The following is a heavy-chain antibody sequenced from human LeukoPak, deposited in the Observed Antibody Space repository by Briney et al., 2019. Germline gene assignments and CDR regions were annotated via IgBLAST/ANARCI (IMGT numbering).Heavy chain of an antibody. V-gene: IGHV1-69*05. CDR1: GGTFSSYA. Sequence: SVKVSCKASGGTFSSYAISWVRQAPGQGLEWMGGIIPIFGTANYAQKFQGRVTITTDESTSTANMELSSLRSEDTAVYYCARERDGYNRDAFDIWGQGTMVTVSS. CDR3: ARERDGYNRDAFDI. D-gene: IGHD5-24*01. J-gene: IGHJ3*02. CDR2: IIPIFGTA.